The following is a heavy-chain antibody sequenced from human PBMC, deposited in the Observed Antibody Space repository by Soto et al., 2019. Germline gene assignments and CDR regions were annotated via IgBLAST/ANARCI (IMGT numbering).Heavy chain of an antibody. CDR2: ISFDGTNK. CDR3: AKKGDYSVDY. CDR1: GFTFSNYG. Sequence: GGSLRLSCAASGFTFSNYGMHWVRQAPGKGLEWVAVISFDGTNKYYADSVKGRFTISRDNSKNTLYLQLNSLRTEDTAVYYCAKKGDYSVDYWGQGTLVTVSS. D-gene: IGHD4-4*01. V-gene: IGHV3-30*18. J-gene: IGHJ4*02.